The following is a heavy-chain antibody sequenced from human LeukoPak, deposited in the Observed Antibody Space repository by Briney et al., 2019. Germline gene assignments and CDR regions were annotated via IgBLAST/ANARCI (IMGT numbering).Heavy chain of an antibody. CDR3: ARAYYYDSRGYLDY. J-gene: IGHJ4*02. CDR2: IYHSGST. V-gene: IGHV4-38-2*02. D-gene: IGHD3-22*01. Sequence: PSETLSLTCTVSGYSISSGYYWGWIRQPPGKGLEWIGSIYHSGSTYYNPSLKSRVTRSVDTSKNQFSLKLSSVTAADTAVYYCARAYYYDSRGYLDYWGQGTLVIVSP. CDR1: GYSISSGYY.